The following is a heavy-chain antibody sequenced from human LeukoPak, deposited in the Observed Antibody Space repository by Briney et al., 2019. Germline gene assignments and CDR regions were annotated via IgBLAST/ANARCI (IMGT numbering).Heavy chain of an antibody. V-gene: IGHV3-9*01. CDR2: ISWNSGSI. J-gene: IGHJ4*02. D-gene: IGHD6-19*01. CDR3: AKDTGSSGPFDY. CDR1: GFTFDDYD. Sequence: GGSLRLSCAASGFTFDDYDMHWVRQAPGKGLEWVSGISWNSGSIGYAVSVKGRFTISRDNAKNSLYLQMNSLRAEDTALYYCAKDTGSSGPFDYWGQGTLVTVSS.